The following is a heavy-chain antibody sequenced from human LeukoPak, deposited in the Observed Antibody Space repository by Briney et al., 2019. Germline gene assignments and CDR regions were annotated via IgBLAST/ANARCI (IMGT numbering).Heavy chain of an antibody. V-gene: IGHV3-48*01. CDR2: ITSDSVTM. CDR1: GFTFSTYS. D-gene: IGHD5-12*01. Sequence: GGSLRLSCAASGFTFSTYSMNWVRQPPGKGLEWVSYITSDSVTMFYADSVKGRFTISRDNAENSLYLQMNSLRAEDTAVYYCAKDLHSGYDRWGQGTLVTVSS. CDR3: AKDLHSGYDR. J-gene: IGHJ4*02.